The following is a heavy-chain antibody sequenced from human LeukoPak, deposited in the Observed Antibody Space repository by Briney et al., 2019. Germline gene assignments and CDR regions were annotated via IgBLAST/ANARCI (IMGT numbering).Heavy chain of an antibody. V-gene: IGHV3-30*02. CDR3: ARDPRLLWFGEFSNYMDV. Sequence: QSGGSLRLSCAASGFTFSSYGMHWVRQAPGKGLEWVAFIRYDGSNKYYADSVKGRFTISRDNAKNSLYLQMNSLRAEDTAVYYCARDPRLLWFGEFSNYMDVWGKGTTVTVSS. CDR2: IRYDGSNK. D-gene: IGHD3-10*01. CDR1: GFTFSSYG. J-gene: IGHJ6*03.